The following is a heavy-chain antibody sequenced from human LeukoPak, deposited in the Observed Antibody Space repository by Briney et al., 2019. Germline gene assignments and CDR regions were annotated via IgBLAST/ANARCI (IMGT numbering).Heavy chain of an antibody. CDR3: VNLGYSD. D-gene: IGHD5-12*01. CDR1: GFSFSAAW. V-gene: IGHV3-7*01. CDR2: IKNDGSDK. J-gene: IGHJ4*02. Sequence: GGSLRLSCEASGFSFSAAWMTWVRQAPGKGLEWVATIKNDGSDKYYVDSVKGRFTLSRDNAKNSVYLQMSSLRVEDTAVYYCVNLGYSDGGQGTLVTVSS.